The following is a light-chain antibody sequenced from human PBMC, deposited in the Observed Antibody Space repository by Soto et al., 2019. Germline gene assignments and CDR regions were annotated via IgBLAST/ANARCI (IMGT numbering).Light chain of an antibody. CDR1: QSVSSSY. Sequence: EIVLTQSPGTLSLSPGERATLSCRASQSVSSSYLAWYQQKPGQAPRLLIYRASSRATGIPDRFSGSGSGTDFTLTISRLEPEDFAVYYCQQYGSYWKFGQGTKVDIK. V-gene: IGKV3-20*01. J-gene: IGKJ1*01. CDR3: QQYGSYWK. CDR2: RAS.